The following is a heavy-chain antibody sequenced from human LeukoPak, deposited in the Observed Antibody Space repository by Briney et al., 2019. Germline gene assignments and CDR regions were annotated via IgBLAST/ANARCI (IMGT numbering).Heavy chain of an antibody. J-gene: IGHJ4*02. CDR2: IKQDGSEK. CDR1: GFTFSSYW. CDR3: ARDWYYYDSSGYLH. Sequence: GGSLRLSCAASGFTFSSYWMSWVRQAPGKGLEWVANIKQDGSEKYYVDSVKGRFTISRDNAKNSLYLQMNSLRAEDTAVYYCARDWYYYDSSGYLHWGQGTLVTVSS. V-gene: IGHV3-7*01. D-gene: IGHD3-22*01.